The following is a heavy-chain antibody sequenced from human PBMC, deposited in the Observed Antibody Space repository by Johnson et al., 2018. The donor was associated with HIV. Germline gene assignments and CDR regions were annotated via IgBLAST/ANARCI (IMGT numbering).Heavy chain of an antibody. D-gene: IGHD6-6*01. CDR3: AKGTLNSSSSRAFDI. J-gene: IGHJ3*02. CDR1: GFTFSSYA. V-gene: IGHV3-30-3*01. Sequence: QVQLVESGGGVVQPGRSPRLSCAASGFTFSSYAMHWVRQAPGKGLEWVAHISYDGSNKYYADSVKGRFTISRDNSKNTLYLQMNSLRAEDTAGDYCAKGTLNSSSSRAFDIWGQGTMVTVSS. CDR2: ISYDGSNK.